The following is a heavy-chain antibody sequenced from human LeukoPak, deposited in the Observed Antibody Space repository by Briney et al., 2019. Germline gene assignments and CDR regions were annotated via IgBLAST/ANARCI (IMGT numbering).Heavy chain of an antibody. CDR3: AKDKAPGSWHTPSDF. CDR1: GFTFRTYA. D-gene: IGHD6-13*01. J-gene: IGHJ4*02. Sequence: GGSLRLSCAASGFTFRTYAMSWVRQAPGKGLEWVSGISDSGDGTYYAESVKGRFTISRDNSKNTVFLQMNSLRADDTAKYYCAKDKAPGSWHTPSDFWDQGTLVTLSS. V-gene: IGHV3-23*01. CDR2: ISDSGDGT.